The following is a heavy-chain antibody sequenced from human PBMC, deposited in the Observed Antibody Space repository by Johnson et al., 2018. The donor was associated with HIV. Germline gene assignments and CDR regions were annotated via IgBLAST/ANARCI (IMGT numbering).Heavy chain of an antibody. Sequence: VQLVESGGGVVRPGGSLRLSCAASGFTFDDYGMSWVRQAPGKGLEWVSGISGSGGSTYYADSVKGRFSISRDNSKNTLYVQMNSLRAEDTAVYYCAKGPRADAFDIWGQGTMVTVSS. CDR3: AKGPRADAFDI. CDR2: ISGSGGST. V-gene: IGHV3-23*04. J-gene: IGHJ3*02. CDR1: GFTFDDYG.